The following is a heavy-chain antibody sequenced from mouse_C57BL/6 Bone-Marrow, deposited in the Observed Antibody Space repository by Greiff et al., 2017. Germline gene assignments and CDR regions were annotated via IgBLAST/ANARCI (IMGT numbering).Heavy chain of an antibody. D-gene: IGHD2-2*01. CDR3: ARWDYGYDDWRGYYAMDY. J-gene: IGHJ4*01. CDR1: GYTFTDYN. CDR2: INPNNGGT. V-gene: IGHV1-22*01. Sequence: EVQLQQSGPELVKPGASVKMSCKASGYTFTDYNMHWVKQSHGKSLEWIGYINPNNGGTSYNQKFKGKATLTVNKSSSTAYMELRSLTSEDSAVYYCARWDYGYDDWRGYYAMDYWGQGTSVTVSS.